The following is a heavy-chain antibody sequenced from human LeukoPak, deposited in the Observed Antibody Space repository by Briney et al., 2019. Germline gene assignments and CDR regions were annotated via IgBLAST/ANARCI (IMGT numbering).Heavy chain of an antibody. Sequence: PGGSLRLSCVAPRFTPRIYIMSRVPAAPGRGREWVSDLSGRGVSTYYADTVKGRFTLSRDNSQNTLYLHKKSPRDESTAVYFSAKNRYSGSCRDMDVWGQGTTVTVPS. CDR1: RFTPRIYI. CDR3: AKNRYSGSCRDMDV. CDR2: LSGRGVST. D-gene: IGHD1-26*01. J-gene: IGHJ6*02. V-gene: IGHV3-23*01.